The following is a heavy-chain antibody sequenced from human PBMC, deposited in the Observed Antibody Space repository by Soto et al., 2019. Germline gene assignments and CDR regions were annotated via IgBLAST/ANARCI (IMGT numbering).Heavy chain of an antibody. CDR3: ERFLRHRSSWYGRDY. Sequence: DSVKVSCKASGYTFTSYGISWVRQAPGQGLEWMGWISAYNGNTNYAQKLQGRVTMTTDTSTSTAYMELRSLRSDDTAVYYCERFLRHRSSWYGRDYWCQAILVSVS. CDR2: ISAYNGNT. D-gene: IGHD6-13*01. J-gene: IGHJ4*02. V-gene: IGHV1-18*01. CDR1: GYTFTSYG.